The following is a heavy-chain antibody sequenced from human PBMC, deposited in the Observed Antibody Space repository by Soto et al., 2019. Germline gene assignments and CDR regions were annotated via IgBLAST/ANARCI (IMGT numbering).Heavy chain of an antibody. CDR2: ISGSGGST. CDR1: GFMFSSYA. V-gene: IGHV3-23*01. D-gene: IGHD6-19*01. Sequence: GGSLRLSCAASGFMFSSYAMGWVRQAPGKGLEWVADISGSGGSTFYADSVKGRFTFSRDNSKNTLYLQMNSLRAEDTAVYYCAKIPSVVAGGPGWFDPWGQGTLVTVSS. CDR3: AKIPSVVAGGPGWFDP. J-gene: IGHJ5*02.